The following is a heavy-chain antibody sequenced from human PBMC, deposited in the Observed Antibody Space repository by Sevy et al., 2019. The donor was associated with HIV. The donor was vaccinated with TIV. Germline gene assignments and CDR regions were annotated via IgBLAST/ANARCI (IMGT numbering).Heavy chain of an antibody. Sequence: GGSLRLSCAASGFTFNTHVMNWVRQAPGKGLEWVSSISGFGNTYYADSGRGRFTISRDNAKSILNLQMNSLRADDTAVYYCAKVLNPALESMMEVTVRSLKGFDVWGQGTMVTVSS. J-gene: IGHJ3*01. CDR2: ISGFGNT. D-gene: IGHD3-22*01. CDR3: AKVLNPALESMMEVTVRSLKGFDV. CDR1: GFTFNTHV. V-gene: IGHV3-23*01.